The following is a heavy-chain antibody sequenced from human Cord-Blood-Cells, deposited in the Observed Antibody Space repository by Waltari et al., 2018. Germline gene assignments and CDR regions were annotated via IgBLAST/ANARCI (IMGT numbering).Heavy chain of an antibody. CDR1: GFTFSSYS. D-gene: IGHD3-22*01. CDR3: ARNDYYDSSGYYLDAFDI. J-gene: IGHJ3*02. Sequence: EVQLVESGGGLVQPGGSLRLSCAASGFTFSSYSMNWVRQAPGKGLEGVSYISSSSNTIYYAESVKGRFTISRDNAKNSLYLQMNSLRAEDTAVYYCARNDYYDSSGYYLDAFDIWGQGTMVTVSS. CDR2: ISSSSNTI. V-gene: IGHV3-48*01.